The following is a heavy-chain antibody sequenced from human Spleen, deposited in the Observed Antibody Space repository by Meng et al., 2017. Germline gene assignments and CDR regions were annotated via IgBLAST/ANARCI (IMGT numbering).Heavy chain of an antibody. Sequence: VQLVQSGPEVKRPGASVKLSCKPSGYTFAAYWIHWLRQAPGQGLEWMGRIDPNNDHTQYAQNFQGRVTMTSDTSISTVYMELSGLRSDDTAMYYCARDEDISAAGKLFGDYWGQGTLVTVSS. V-gene: IGHV1-2*06. CDR1: GYTFAAYW. D-gene: IGHD6-13*01. CDR3: ARDEDISAAGKLFGDY. J-gene: IGHJ4*02. CDR2: IDPNNDHT.